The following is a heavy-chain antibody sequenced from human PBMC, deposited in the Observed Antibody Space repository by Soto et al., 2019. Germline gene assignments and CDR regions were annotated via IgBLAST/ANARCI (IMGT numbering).Heavy chain of an antibody. CDR1: GGAINSYY. V-gene: IGHV4-4*07. Sequence: TSETLSLTCTVSGGAINSYYWTWIRQPAGKGLEWIGRIYSSGSTKYNPSLQSRVTMSLDTSKNQFSLRLTSATAADTAVYYCARGQRFSDWFDPWGQGTLVTVSS. J-gene: IGHJ5*02. CDR2: IYSSGST. CDR3: ARGQRFSDWFDP. D-gene: IGHD3-3*01.